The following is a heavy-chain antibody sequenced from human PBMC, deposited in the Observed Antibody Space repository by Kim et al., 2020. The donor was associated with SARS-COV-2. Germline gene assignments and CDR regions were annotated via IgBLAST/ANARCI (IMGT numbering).Heavy chain of an antibody. D-gene: IGHD1-1*01. V-gene: IGHV1-46*01. CDR2: IIPSSART. CDR1: GDTFTSYS. J-gene: IGHJ5*02. Sequence: ASVKVSCKVSGDTFTSYSMRWVRQAPGQGLEWMGIIIPSSARTNYAEKFQDRVTITTDTSTTTAYMELNSLTSEDTATYYCVRGVVATAAPNWFVP. CDR3: VRGVVATAAPNWFVP.